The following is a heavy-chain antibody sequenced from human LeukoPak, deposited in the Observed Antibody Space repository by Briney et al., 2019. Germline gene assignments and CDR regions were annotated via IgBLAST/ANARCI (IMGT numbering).Heavy chain of an antibody. J-gene: IGHJ4*02. CDR2: ITGTGGR. CDR3: AKDYCRDGNCPFPFLDS. V-gene: IGHV3-53*01. Sequence: GSLRLSCVASEFTFSGAWMHWVRQAPGKGLEWVSIITGTGGRYYGDSVKGRFILSRDNSKNTVYMQMSSLRAEDTATYYCAKDYCRDGNCPFPFLDSWGQGTLVTVSS. CDR1: EFTFSGAW. D-gene: IGHD2-15*01.